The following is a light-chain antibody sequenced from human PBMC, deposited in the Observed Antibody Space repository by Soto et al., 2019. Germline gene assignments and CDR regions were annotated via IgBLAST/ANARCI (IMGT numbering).Light chain of an antibody. CDR1: QTVRNNY. CDR3: QQRSNWPAT. V-gene: IGKV3D-20*02. J-gene: IGKJ5*01. Sequence: EFVLTQSPGTLSLSPGERATLSCRASQTVRNNYLAWYQQKPGQAPRLLIYDASSRATGIPDRFRGSGSGTEFTLTISDLQSEDFAVYYCQQRSNWPATFGQGTRLEIK. CDR2: DAS.